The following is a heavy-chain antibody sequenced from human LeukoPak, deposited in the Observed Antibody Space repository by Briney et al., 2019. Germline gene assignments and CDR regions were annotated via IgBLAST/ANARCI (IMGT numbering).Heavy chain of an antibody. J-gene: IGHJ4*02. CDR3: ARGRGDGDGIDY. D-gene: IGHD5-24*01. V-gene: IGHV4-34*01. CDR2: INHSERT. Sequence: SETLSLTCAVYGESFSAYYWNWVRQPPGKGLEWIGEINHSERTKYNPSLKSRVTLSVDTSRNHFSLKLSSVTAADTAVYYCARGRGDGDGIDYWGQGSLVTVSS. CDR1: GESFSAYY.